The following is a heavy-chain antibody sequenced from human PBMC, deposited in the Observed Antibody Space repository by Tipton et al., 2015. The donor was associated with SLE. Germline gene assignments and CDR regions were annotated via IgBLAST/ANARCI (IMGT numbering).Heavy chain of an antibody. Sequence: SLRLSCAASGFTFSSYAMHWVRQAPGKGLEWVAVISYDGSNKYYADSVKGRFTIFRDNSKNTLYLQMNSLRAEDTAVYYCARGGIAVAGPYFDYWGQGTLVTVSS. CDR3: ARGGIAVAGPYFDY. J-gene: IGHJ4*02. D-gene: IGHD6-19*01. V-gene: IGHV3-30-3*01. CDR2: ISYDGSNK. CDR1: GFTFSSYA.